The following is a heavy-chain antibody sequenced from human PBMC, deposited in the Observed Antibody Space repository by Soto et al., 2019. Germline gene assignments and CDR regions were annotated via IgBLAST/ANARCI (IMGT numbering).Heavy chain of an antibody. Sequence: QVQLVESGGGVVQPGRSLRLSCAASGFTFSSYGMHWVRQAPGKGLEWVAVIWYDGSNKYYADSVKGRFTISRDNSKNTLYLQMNSLRAEDTAVYYGARDRGCSGGSCYPPGPVDYWGQGTLVTVSS. D-gene: IGHD2-15*01. J-gene: IGHJ4*02. V-gene: IGHV3-33*01. CDR3: ARDRGCSGGSCYPPGPVDY. CDR2: IWYDGSNK. CDR1: GFTFSSYG.